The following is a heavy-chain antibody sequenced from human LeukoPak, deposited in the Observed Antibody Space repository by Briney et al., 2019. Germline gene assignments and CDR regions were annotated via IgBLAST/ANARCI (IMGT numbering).Heavy chain of an antibody. CDR2: IIPIFGTA. J-gene: IGHJ3*02. CDR1: ARTFSSYA. CDR3: ARVLFMMVLKDAFDI. V-gene: IGHV1-69*13. D-gene: IGHD3-22*01. Sequence: GASVKVSCNLSARTFSSYAISWVRQAPGQGLEWMGGIIPIFGTANYAQKFQGRVTITADESTSTAYMELSSLRSEDTAVYYCARVLFMMVLKDAFDIWGQGTMVTVSS.